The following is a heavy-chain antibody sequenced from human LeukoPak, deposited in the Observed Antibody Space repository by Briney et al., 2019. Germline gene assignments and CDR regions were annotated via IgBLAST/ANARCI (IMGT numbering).Heavy chain of an antibody. Sequence: PGGSLRLSCAASGFTFSNYWMHWVRQAPGKGLVWVSRINTDGSSTSYADSVKGRFTISRDSAKNTLYLQMNSLGAEDTALYFCARGLHSGSPVDFWGQGTLVTVSS. CDR2: INTDGSST. V-gene: IGHV3-74*01. J-gene: IGHJ4*02. CDR3: ARGLHSGSPVDF. CDR1: GFTFSNYW. D-gene: IGHD1-26*01.